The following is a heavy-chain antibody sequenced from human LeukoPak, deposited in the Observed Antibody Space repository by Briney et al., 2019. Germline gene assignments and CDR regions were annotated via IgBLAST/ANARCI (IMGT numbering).Heavy chain of an antibody. CDR3: ARFRYYYISGRGWFDP. J-gene: IGHJ5*02. V-gene: IGHV3-7*05. CDR2: INQDGSQK. D-gene: IGHD3-10*01. CDR1: GFTFSSYQ. Sequence: PGRSLRLSCAASGFTFSSYQMSWVRQAPGKGLECVANINQDGSQKYSVDSVKGRFTISRDNAKNSLYLQMDSLRAEDTAVYYCARFRYYYISGRGWFDPWGQGTLVTVSS.